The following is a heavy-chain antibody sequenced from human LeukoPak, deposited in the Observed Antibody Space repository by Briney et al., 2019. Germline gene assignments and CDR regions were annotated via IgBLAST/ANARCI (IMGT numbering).Heavy chain of an antibody. CDR1: GFTFSSYS. V-gene: IGHV3-21*01. CDR2: ISSSSSYI. CDR3: AKGYGGSYYAPFDY. J-gene: IGHJ4*02. D-gene: IGHD1-26*01. Sequence: GGSLRLSCAASGFTFSSYSMNWVRQAPGKGLEWVSSISSSSSYIYYADSVKGRFTISRDNAKNSLYLQMNSLRAEDTAVYYCAKGYGGSYYAPFDYWGQGTLVTVSS.